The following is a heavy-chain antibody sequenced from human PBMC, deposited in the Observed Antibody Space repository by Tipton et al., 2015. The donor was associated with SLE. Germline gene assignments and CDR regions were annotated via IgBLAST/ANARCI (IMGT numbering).Heavy chain of an antibody. CDR1: GFTFTSCV. V-gene: IGHV3-23*03. CDR3: AKGVTVASLHGMDV. D-gene: IGHD2-21*02. J-gene: IGHJ6*02. Sequence: SLRLSCAAFGFTFTSCVINWVRQAPGKGLEWVSVIYSGEATYYAVPVKGRFTMSRDNYKNTVYLQMNSLRVEDTAIYYCAKGVTVASLHGMDVWGQGTTVTVSS. CDR2: IYSGEAT.